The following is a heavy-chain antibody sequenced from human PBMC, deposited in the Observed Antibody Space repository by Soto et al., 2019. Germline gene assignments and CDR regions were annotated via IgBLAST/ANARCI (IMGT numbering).Heavy chain of an antibody. CDR2: IYHSGST. D-gene: IGHD6-13*01. J-gene: IGHJ6*02. V-gene: IGHV4-4*02. CDR1: GGSISSSNW. CDR3: SRGGKPGDSSSWTGEMCGMDV. Sequence: SETLSLTCAVSGGSISSSNWWSWVRQPPGKGLEWIGEIYHSGSTNYNPSLKSRVTISVDKSKNQFSLKLSSVTAADTAVYYCSRGGKPGDSSSWTGEMCGMDVWGQGTRVTVSS.